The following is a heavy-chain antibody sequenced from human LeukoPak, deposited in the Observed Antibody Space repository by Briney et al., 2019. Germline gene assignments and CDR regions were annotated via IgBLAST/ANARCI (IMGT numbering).Heavy chain of an antibody. CDR2: INWNGGST. V-gene: IGHV3-20*04. J-gene: IGHJ4*02. D-gene: IGHD3-16*02. Sequence: GGSLRLSCVASGFTFDDYGMSWVRQAPREGLEWVSGINWNGGSTGYADSVKGRFTIPRDNAKNSLYLQMNSLRAEDTALYYCARDSGYTTSPGYWGQGTLVTVSS. CDR1: GFTFDDYG. CDR3: ARDSGYTTSPGY.